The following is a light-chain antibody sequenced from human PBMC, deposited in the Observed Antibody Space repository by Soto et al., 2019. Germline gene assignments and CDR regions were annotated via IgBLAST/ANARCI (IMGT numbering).Light chain of an antibody. J-gene: IGLJ3*02. Sequence: QSVLTQSPSASASLGASVKLTCTLSSGHSSYAIAWHQQQPEKGPRYLMKLNSDGSHSKGHGIPDRFSGSSSGAERYLTISSLQSEDEADYYCQAWGTGIPRVFGGGTKLTVL. V-gene: IGLV4-69*01. CDR2: LNSDGSH. CDR1: SGHSSYA. CDR3: QAWGTGIPRV.